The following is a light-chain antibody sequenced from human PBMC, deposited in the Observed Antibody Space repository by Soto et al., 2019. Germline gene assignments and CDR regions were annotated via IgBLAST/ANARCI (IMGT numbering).Light chain of an antibody. J-gene: IGKJ3*01. CDR1: QSVSTN. CDR3: QEYSKWPLFT. CDR2: AAS. V-gene: IGKV3-15*01. Sequence: IVVTQSPGILSVSPGDRATLSCRASQSVSTNLAWYQQKPGQAPTLLIYAASTRATGIPARFTGSGSGTDFTLTIASLQSEDFAVYYCQEYSKWPLFTFGPGTRVAIK.